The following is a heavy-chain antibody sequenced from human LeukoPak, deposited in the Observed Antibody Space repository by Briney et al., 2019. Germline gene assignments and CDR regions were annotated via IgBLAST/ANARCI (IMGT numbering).Heavy chain of an antibody. D-gene: IGHD5-12*01. CDR2: ISVYNGNT. V-gene: IGHV1-18*04. Sequence: ASVKVSCKASGYTFTSYAISWVQQAPGRGLEWMGWISVYNGNTIYAQKLQGRVTMTTDTSTSTAYMDLRSLRSDDTAVYYCARVRGYSGYEDHWGQGTLVTVSS. CDR1: GYTFTSYA. CDR3: ARVRGYSGYEDH. J-gene: IGHJ4*02.